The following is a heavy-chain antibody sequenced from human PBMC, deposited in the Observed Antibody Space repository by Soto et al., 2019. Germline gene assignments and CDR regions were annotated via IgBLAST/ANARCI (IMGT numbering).Heavy chain of an antibody. CDR1: GFMFSDYA. Sequence: EVQLVESGGGLVQPGGSLRISCKVSGFMFSDYAMTWVRQAPGKGLEWVSSIGKSGSDRDYADSVKGRFTISRDNSENTLEMHMDSIKVEDTALYVCMKVRDYGGQGTQVTVS. J-gene: IGHJ4*02. V-gene: IGHV3-23*04. CDR3: MKVRDY. CDR2: IGKSGSDR.